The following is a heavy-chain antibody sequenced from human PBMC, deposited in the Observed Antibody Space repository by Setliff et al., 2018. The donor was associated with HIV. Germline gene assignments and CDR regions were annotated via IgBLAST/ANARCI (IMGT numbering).Heavy chain of an antibody. J-gene: IGHJ6*03. CDR1: GYSFTNHY. Sequence: ASVKVSCKPSGYSFTNHYMHWVRQAPGQGLEWMGGIIPILGIANYAQKFQGRVTITADKSTSTAYMELSGLRSEDTAVYYCARGVQSPPHYSYYYMDVWGEGTMVTVSS. V-gene: IGHV1-69*10. CDR2: IIPILGIA. D-gene: IGHD3-3*01. CDR3: ARGVQSPPHYSYYYMDV.